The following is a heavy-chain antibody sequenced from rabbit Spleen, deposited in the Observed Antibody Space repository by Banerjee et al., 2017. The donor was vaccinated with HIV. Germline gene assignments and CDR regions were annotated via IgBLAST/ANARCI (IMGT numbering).Heavy chain of an antibody. J-gene: IGHJ4*01. CDR1: GFSFSSSYY. CDR3: ARGYASSSGLPTYYFNL. V-gene: IGHV1S43*01. D-gene: IGHD1-1*01. Sequence: QEQLVESGGGLVQPEGSLTLTCTASGFSFSSSYYMCWVRQAPGKGLEWIGCIYSSSGSTWYASWVNGRFTISSDNAQNTVILQLNSLTVADTATYFCARGYASSSGLPTYYFNLWGPGTLVTVS. CDR2: IYSSSGST.